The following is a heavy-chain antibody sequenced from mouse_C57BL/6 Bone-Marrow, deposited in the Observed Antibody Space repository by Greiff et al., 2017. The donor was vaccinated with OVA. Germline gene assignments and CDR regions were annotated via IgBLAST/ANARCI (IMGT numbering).Heavy chain of an antibody. J-gene: IGHJ4*01. V-gene: IGHV1-52*01. Sequence: QVHVKQPGAELVRPGSSVKLSCKASGYTFTSYWMHWVKQRPIQGLEWIGNIDPSDSDTHYNQKFKDKATLTVDKSSSTAYMQLSSLTSEDSAVYYCARSRGGAMDYWGQGTSVTVSS. CDR1: GYTFTSYW. CDR2: IDPSDSDT. CDR3: ARSRGGAMDY.